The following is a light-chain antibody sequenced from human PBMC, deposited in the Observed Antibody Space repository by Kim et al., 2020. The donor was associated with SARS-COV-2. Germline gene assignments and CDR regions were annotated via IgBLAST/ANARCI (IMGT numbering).Light chain of an antibody. Sequence: ALGQTVMSTCQRNSLRKYYPSWCQQKPRLAPVAFIYGNDKRPSGIPDRFSGSRSGDTASLTIAGAQAEDEADYYCNSRYSSGNYVLFGGGTQLTVL. CDR1: SLRKYY. CDR3: NSRYSSGNYVL. CDR2: GND. J-gene: IGLJ2*01. V-gene: IGLV3-19*01.